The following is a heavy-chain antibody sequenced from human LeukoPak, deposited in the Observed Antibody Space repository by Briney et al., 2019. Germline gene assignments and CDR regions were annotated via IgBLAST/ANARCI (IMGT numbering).Heavy chain of an antibody. CDR2: INPNSGGT. Sequence: ASVKVSCKASGYTFAGYYMHWVRQAPGQGLEWMGWINPNSGGTNYAQKFQGRVTMTRDTSISTAYMELSSLRSEDTAVYYCATGYQLLYDYWGQGTLVTVSS. CDR1: GYTFAGYY. D-gene: IGHD2-2*02. J-gene: IGHJ4*02. CDR3: ATGYQLLYDY. V-gene: IGHV1-2*02.